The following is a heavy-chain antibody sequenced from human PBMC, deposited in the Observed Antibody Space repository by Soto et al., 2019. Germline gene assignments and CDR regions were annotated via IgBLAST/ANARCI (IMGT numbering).Heavy chain of an antibody. CDR3: ARAIGGYDYGRGPYYYYYGMDV. D-gene: IGHD5-12*01. V-gene: IGHV4-59*01. Sequence: PLETLSLTCTVSGGSISSYYLSWIRQPPGKGLEWIGYIYYSGSTNYNPSLKSRVTISVDTSKNQFSLKLSSVTAADTAVYYCARAIGGYDYGRGPYYYYYGMDVWGQGTTVTVSS. CDR2: IYYSGST. CDR1: GGSISSYY. J-gene: IGHJ6*02.